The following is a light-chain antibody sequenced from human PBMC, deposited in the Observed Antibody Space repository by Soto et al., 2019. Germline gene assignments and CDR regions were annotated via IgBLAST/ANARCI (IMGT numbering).Light chain of an antibody. Sequence: QSVLTQPASVSGSPGQSITISCTGTSSDVGSYNYVSWYQQHPGKAPKLMIYEVSDRPSGISSRFSGSKSGNTASLTISGLQTEDEADYYCSSTSSSTLFGTGTKVTVL. V-gene: IGLV2-14*01. CDR2: EVS. CDR3: SSTSSSTL. CDR1: SSDVGSYNY. J-gene: IGLJ1*01.